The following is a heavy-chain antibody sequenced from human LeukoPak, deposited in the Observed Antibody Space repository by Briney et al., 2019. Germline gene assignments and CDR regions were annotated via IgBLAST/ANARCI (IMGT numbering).Heavy chain of an antibody. CDR1: GFIFSSYA. CDR3: ALLPVFGVGPGDYFDY. D-gene: IGHD3-3*01. Sequence: PGGSLRLSCAASGFIFSSYAMSWVRQAPGKGLEWVSAISGTGGNTQYADSVKGRFIISRDKSKNTLFLQMDSLRADDTAVYYCALLPVFGVGPGDYFDYWGQGTLVTVSS. J-gene: IGHJ4*02. CDR2: ISGTGGNT. V-gene: IGHV3-23*01.